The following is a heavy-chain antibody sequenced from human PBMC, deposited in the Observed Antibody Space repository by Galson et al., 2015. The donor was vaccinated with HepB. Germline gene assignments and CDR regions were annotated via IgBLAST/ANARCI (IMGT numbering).Heavy chain of an antibody. V-gene: IGHV3-9*01. Sequence: SLRLSCAASGFTFDDYAMHWIRQVPGKGLEWVSGISWTGGTIGYADSVKGRFTISRDNAKKSLHLQMNSLRPEDTALYYCVKLRGDLREFDVLDCWGQGTLVTVSS. CDR3: VKLRGDLREFDVLDC. D-gene: IGHD3-10*01. CDR2: ISWTGGTI. J-gene: IGHJ4*02. CDR1: GFTFDDYA.